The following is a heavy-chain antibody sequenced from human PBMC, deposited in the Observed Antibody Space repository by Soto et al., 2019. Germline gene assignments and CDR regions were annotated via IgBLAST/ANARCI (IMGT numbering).Heavy chain of an antibody. J-gene: IGHJ4*02. V-gene: IGHV1-8*01. CDR1: GYTFTSYD. CDR2: MNPKSCNT. Sequence: KKRVASVKVSCKASGYTFTSYDINWVRQATGQGLEWLGWMNPKSCNTRYAQRFQGRVTMTRNTSISTAYMELSSLRSEDTAVYYCARTLYGDNVDYWGQGTLVTVSS. CDR3: ARTLYGDNVDY. D-gene: IGHD4-17*01.